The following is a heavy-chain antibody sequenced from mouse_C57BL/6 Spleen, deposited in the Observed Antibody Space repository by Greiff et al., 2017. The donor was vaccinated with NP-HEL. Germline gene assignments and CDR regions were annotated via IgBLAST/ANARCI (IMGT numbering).Heavy chain of an antibody. J-gene: IGHJ4*01. CDR2: INPGSGGT. V-gene: IGHV1-54*01. Sequence: VQLQQSGAELVRPGTSVKVSCKASGYAFTNYLIEWVKQRPGQGLEWIGVINPGSGGTNYNEKFKGKATLTADKSSSTAYMQLSSLTSEDSAVYFCARGITTVVDAMDYWGQGTSVTVSS. D-gene: IGHD1-1*01. CDR1: GYAFTNYL. CDR3: ARGITTVVDAMDY.